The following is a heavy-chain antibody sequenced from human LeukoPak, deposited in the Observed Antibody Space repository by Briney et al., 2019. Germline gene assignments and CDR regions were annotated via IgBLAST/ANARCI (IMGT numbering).Heavy chain of an antibody. CDR2: ISRSGGST. J-gene: IGHJ4*02. D-gene: IGHD2/OR15-2a*01. Sequence: PGGSLRLSCTASGFPFSTYPMSWVRQAPGKGLGWVSAISRSGGSTSYAASVLGRFTISRDNSKNTLYLQMNSLGPDDTAVYYCANFFGYWGQGTLVTVSS. CDR1: GFPFSTYP. V-gene: IGHV3-23*01. CDR3: ANFFGY.